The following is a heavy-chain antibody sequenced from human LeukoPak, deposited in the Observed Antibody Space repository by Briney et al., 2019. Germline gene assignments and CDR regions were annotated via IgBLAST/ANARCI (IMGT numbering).Heavy chain of an antibody. CDR3: ARPSETSIAARRWDFDY. CDR1: GGSISSSSYY. Sequence: SETLSLTCIVSGGSISSSSYYWGWIRQPPGKGLEWIGSIYYSGSTYYNPSLKSRVTISVDTSKNQFSLKLSSVTAADTAVYYCARPSETSIAARRWDFDYWGQGTLVTVSS. D-gene: IGHD6-6*01. J-gene: IGHJ4*02. V-gene: IGHV4-39*01. CDR2: IYYSGST.